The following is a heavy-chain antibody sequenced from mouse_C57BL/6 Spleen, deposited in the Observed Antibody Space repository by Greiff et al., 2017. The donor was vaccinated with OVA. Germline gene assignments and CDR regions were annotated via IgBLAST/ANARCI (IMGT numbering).Heavy chain of an antibody. CDR1: GYTFTSYW. V-gene: IGHV1-55*01. CDR2: IYPGSGST. Sequence: QVQLQQPGAELVKPGASVKMSCKASGYTFTSYWITWVKQRPGQGLEWIGDIYPGSGSTNYNEKFKRTATLTVDTSSSTAYMQLSSLTSEDSAVYYWARSGGSSPWFAYWGQGTLVTVSA. CDR3: ARSGGSSPWFAY. J-gene: IGHJ3*01. D-gene: IGHD1-1*01.